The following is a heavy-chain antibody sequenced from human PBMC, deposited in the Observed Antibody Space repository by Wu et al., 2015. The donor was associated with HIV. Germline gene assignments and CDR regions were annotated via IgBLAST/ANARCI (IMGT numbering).Heavy chain of an antibody. V-gene: IGHV1-69*13. CDR2: IIPIFGTA. J-gene: IGHJ4*02. CDR1: GGTFSSYA. Sequence: QVQLVQSGAEVKKPGSSVKVSCKASGGTFSSYAISWVRQAPGQGLEWMGRIIPIFGTANYAQKFQGRVTITADESTSTAYMELSSLRSEDTAVYYCATTQLLGMAPAWYYFDYWGQGTLVTVSS. CDR3: ATTQLLGMAPAWYYFDY. D-gene: IGHD2-2*01.